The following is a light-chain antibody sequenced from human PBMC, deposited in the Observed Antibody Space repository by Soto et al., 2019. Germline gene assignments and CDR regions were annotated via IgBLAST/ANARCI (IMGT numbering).Light chain of an antibody. CDR1: QIIYSW. Sequence: GDSVTLTCRASQIIYSWLAWYQQKPGNAPKLLIYKSSTVERGVPSRFSGSGSETEFTLTINSLQPDDFATYYCLQYFDYYRTFGQGTKVEIK. V-gene: IGKV1-5*03. CDR3: LQYFDYYRT. CDR2: KSS. J-gene: IGKJ1*01.